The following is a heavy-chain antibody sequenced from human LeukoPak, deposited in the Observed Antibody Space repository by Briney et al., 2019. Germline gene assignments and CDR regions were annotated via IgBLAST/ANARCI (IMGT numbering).Heavy chain of an antibody. CDR2: IYYSGYT. CDR3: ARGQAVAGV. CDR1: GGSISSYY. J-gene: IGHJ4*02. D-gene: IGHD6-19*01. V-gene: IGHV4-59*01. Sequence: SETLSLTCSVSGGSISSYYWSWIRQPPGKGLEWIGYIYYSGYTNYNPSLKSRVTMSVDTSKNQFSLQLSSVTAADTAVYYCARGQAVAGVWGQGTLVIVSS.